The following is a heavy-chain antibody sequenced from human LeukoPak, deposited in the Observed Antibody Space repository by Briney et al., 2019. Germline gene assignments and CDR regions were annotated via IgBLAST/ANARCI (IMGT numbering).Heavy chain of an antibody. CDR3: AKSAWPAAIGWFDP. J-gene: IGHJ5*02. V-gene: IGHV3-30*02. CDR2: IRYDGSNK. D-gene: IGHD2-2*02. CDR1: GFTFSSYG. Sequence: PGGSLRLSCAASGFTFSSYGMHWVRQAPGKGLEWVAFIRYDGSNKYYADSVKGRFTISRDNSKNTLYLQMNSLRAEDTAVYYCAKSAWPAAIGWFDPWGQGTLVTVSS.